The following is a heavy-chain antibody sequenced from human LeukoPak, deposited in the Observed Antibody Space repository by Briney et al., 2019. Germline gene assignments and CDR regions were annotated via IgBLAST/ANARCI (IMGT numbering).Heavy chain of an antibody. J-gene: IGHJ4*02. D-gene: IGHD4-17*01. CDR1: GFILRSYA. CDR3: ARDLTTVTPGGTD. Sequence: PGGSLTLSCAASGFILRSYAMHWVRPAPGKGRDWVAVISYDGSNKYYSAAVKGRFTTSRSDTKNTPYLQINSLRAEDTAVYYCARDLTTVTPGGTDWGQGTLVTVSS. CDR2: ISYDGSNK. V-gene: IGHV3-30-3*01.